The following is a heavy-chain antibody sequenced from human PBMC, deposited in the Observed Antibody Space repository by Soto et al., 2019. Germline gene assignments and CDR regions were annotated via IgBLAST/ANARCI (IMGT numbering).Heavy chain of an antibody. CDR3: ALRSMAVVPEY. CDR1: GDSISTYY. V-gene: IGHV4-59*01. Sequence: QVQLQESGPGLVKPSETLPLTCAVSGDSISTYYCMWIRQPPGKGLESIGYLYYGRSANYNPSLKSRVTLSVDTSTNQCSLTLSSMTAADTAVYYCALRSMAVVPEYWGQGTLVTVSS. CDR2: LYYGRSA. D-gene: IGHD3-22*01. J-gene: IGHJ4*02.